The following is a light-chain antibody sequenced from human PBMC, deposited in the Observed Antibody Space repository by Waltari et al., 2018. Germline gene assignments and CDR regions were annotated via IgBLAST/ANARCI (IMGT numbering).Light chain of an antibody. CDR2: GQN. CDR1: SLRRFY. CDR3: HSRDTSSTRE. Sequence: SSELTQDPSVSVALGQTVRITCQGDSLRRFYARWYQQRPGQAPILVLYGQNNRPSGIPERFSGSTSGNTASLTITGAQAEDEADYYCHSRDTSSTREFGGGTRLTV. J-gene: IGLJ2*01. V-gene: IGLV3-19*01.